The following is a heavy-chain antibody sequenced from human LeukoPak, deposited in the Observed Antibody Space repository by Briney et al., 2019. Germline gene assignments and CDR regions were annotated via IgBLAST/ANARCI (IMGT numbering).Heavy chain of an antibody. CDR2: ISGRAVIT. CDR1: GFTFSSYA. V-gene: IGHV3-23*01. J-gene: IGHJ4*02. CDR3: ASSASGWYNFDY. Sequence: GGSLRLSCAASGFTFSSYAVSWVRQAPGKGLEWVSAISGRAVITYYADSVKGRFTISRDNSKNTLYLQMNSLRAEDTAVYYCASSASGWYNFDYWGQGTLVTVSS. D-gene: IGHD6-19*01.